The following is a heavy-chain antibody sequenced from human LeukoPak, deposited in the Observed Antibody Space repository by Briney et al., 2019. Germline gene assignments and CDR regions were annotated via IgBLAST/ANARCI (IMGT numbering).Heavy chain of an antibody. Sequence: PSETLSLTCTVSGDSISSYYWSWLRQPPGKGLEWIGHVYYSGRTTYNPSLRSRLTISADTSTSQVSLELSSVTAADTAVYYCARHKPTGSYPLELWGQGTLVTVSS. CDR1: GDSISSYY. V-gene: IGHV4-59*08. CDR2: VYYSGRT. CDR3: ARHKPTGSYPLEL. J-gene: IGHJ4*02. D-gene: IGHD3-10*01.